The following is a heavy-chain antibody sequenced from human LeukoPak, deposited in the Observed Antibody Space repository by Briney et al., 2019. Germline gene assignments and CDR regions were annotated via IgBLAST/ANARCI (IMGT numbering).Heavy chain of an antibody. V-gene: IGHV3-66*01. CDR1: GFTVSSNY. Sequence: GGSLRLSCAASGFTVSSNYMSWVRQAPGKGLEWVSVIYSGGSTYYADSVKGRFTIPRDNSKNTLYLQMNSLRAEDTAVYYCAREGVTNAFDIWGQGTMVTVSS. D-gene: IGHD3-10*01. J-gene: IGHJ3*02. CDR2: IYSGGST. CDR3: AREGVTNAFDI.